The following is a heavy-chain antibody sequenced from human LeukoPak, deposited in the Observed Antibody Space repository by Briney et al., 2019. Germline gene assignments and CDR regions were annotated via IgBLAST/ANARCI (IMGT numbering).Heavy chain of an antibody. Sequence: PSQTLSLTCTVSGGSISSGSYYWGWIRQPPGKGLEWIGSIYYSGSTYYNPSLKSRVTISVDTSKNQFSLKLSSVTAADTAVYYCVRPSSSDYLDAFDIWGQGTMVTVSS. D-gene: IGHD6-19*01. CDR3: VRPSSSDYLDAFDI. CDR1: GGSISSGSYY. CDR2: IYYSGST. V-gene: IGHV4-39*01. J-gene: IGHJ3*02.